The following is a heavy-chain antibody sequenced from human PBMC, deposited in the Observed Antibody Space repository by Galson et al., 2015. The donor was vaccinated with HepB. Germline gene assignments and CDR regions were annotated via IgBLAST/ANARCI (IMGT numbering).Heavy chain of an antibody. D-gene: IGHD6-19*01. CDR2: IYYSGST. CDR1: GGSISSSSYY. V-gene: IGHV4-39*01. CDR3: ARRGQWLGHYYFDY. Sequence: ETLSLTCTVSGGSISSSSYYWGWIRQPPGEGLEWIGSIYYSGSTHYNPSLKSRVTISVDTSKNQFSLKLSSVTAADTAVYYCARRGQWLGHYYFDYWDQGTLVTVSS. J-gene: IGHJ4*02.